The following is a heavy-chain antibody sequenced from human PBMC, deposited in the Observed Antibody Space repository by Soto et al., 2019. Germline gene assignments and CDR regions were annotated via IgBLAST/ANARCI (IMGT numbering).Heavy chain of an antibody. CDR3: AKDSGSNGIAVAGNMDV. CDR1: GFTFSSYA. D-gene: IGHD6-19*01. Sequence: GGSLRLSCAASGFTFSSYAMSWVRQAPGKGLEWVSAISGSGGSTYYADSVKGRFTISRDNSKNTLYLQMNSLRAEDTAVYYCAKDSGSNGIAVAGNMDVWGKGTTVTVSS. J-gene: IGHJ6*03. V-gene: IGHV3-23*01. CDR2: ISGSGGST.